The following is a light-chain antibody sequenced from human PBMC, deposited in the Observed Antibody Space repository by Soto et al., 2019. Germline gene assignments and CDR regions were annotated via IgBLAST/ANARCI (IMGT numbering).Light chain of an antibody. Sequence: DIVFKQSPATLSLYPGEGASLSCGASQSVSSNLAWYQQKPGQAPRLLIYGASTRATGIPARFSGSGSGTEFTLTISSLQSEDFAVYYCQQYNNWPGTFGQGTKVDI. CDR1: QSVSSN. V-gene: IGKV3-15*01. CDR3: QQYNNWPGT. J-gene: IGKJ1*01. CDR2: GAS.